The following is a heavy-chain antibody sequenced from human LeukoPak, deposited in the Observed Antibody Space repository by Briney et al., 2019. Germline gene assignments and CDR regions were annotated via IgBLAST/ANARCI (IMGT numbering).Heavy chain of an antibody. CDR3: ARGKYTSFDD. V-gene: IGHV6-1*01. CDR1: GDSIFTNNVA. D-gene: IGHD6-6*01. CDR2: TYYRSKWSF. Sequence: SQTLSLTCAISGDSIFTNNVAWNWIRQSPSRGLEWLGRTYYRSKWSFDYAVSVKSRITINADTSKNQFSLQLSSVTPEDTAVYYCARGKYTSFDDWGQGTLVTVSS. J-gene: IGHJ4*02.